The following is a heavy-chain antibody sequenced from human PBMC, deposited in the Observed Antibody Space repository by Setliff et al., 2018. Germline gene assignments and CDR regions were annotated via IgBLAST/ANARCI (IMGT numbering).Heavy chain of an antibody. CDR1: GFTFSNYA. CDR3: AKGARYFDWLDY. Sequence: GESLKISCAASGFTFSNYAMSWVRQAPGKGLEWVSTISAGGGSTYYADSVKGRFTISRDNSKNTLYLQMNSLRVEDTAVYYCAKGARYFDWLDYWGQGTLVTVSS. D-gene: IGHD3-9*01. CDR2: ISAGGGST. J-gene: IGHJ4*02. V-gene: IGHV3-23*01.